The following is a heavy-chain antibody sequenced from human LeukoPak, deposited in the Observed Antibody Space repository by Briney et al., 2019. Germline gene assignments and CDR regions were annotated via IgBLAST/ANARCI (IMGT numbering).Heavy chain of an antibody. D-gene: IGHD5-12*01. Sequence: SETLSLTCSVYGGSFSGYYWSWIRQPPGKGLEWIGEINHSGSTSYNPSLKSRVTISVDTSKNQFSLKLSSVTAADTAVYYCARAKRSGYLYYFAYWGQGTLVTVSS. J-gene: IGHJ4*02. CDR1: GGSFSGYY. CDR3: ARAKRSGYLYYFAY. CDR2: INHSGST. V-gene: IGHV4-34*01.